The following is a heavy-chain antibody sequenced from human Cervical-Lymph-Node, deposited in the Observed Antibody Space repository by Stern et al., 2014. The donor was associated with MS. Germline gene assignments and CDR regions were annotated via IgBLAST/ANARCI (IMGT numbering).Heavy chain of an antibody. J-gene: IGHJ2*01. CDR2: IYYSGST. V-gene: IGHV4-59*01. D-gene: IGHD1-1*01. CDR1: GGSISSYY. Sequence: QVQLQESGPGLVKPSETLSLTCTVSGGSISSYYWSWIRQPPGKGLERIGYIYYSGSTNYNPSLKSRVTISVDTSKNQFSLKLSSVTAADTAVYYCARGGGNDDWYFDLWGRGTLVTVSS. CDR3: ARGGGNDDWYFDL.